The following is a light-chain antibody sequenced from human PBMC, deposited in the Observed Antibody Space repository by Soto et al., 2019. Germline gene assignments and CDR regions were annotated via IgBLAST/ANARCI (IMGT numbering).Light chain of an antibody. CDR1: SSDVGGYNY. CDR3: NSYAGSNNVV. Sequence: QSALTQPPSASGSPGQSVTISCTGTSSDVGGYNYVSWYQHHPGKAPKLMIYEVSKRPSGVPDRFSGSKSRNTASLTVSGLQAEDEADYYCNSYAGSNNVVFGGGTQLTVL. V-gene: IGLV2-8*01. CDR2: EVS. J-gene: IGLJ2*01.